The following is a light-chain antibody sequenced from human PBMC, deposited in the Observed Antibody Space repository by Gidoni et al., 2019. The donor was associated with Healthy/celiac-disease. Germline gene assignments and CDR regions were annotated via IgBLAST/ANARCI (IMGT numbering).Light chain of an antibody. CDR1: SSDVGGYNY. V-gene: IGLV2-14*01. Sequence: QSALTPPASVSGSPGQSITISCTGTSSDVGGYNYVSWYQQHPGKAPKLMIYEVSNRPSGVSNRFSGSKSGNTASLTISGRQAEDEADYYCSSYTSSSTPFVFGTGTKVTVL. J-gene: IGLJ1*01. CDR2: EVS. CDR3: SSYTSSSTPFV.